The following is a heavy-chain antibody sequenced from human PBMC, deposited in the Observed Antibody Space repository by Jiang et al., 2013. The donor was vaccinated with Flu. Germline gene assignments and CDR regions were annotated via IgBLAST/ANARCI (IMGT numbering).Heavy chain of an antibody. J-gene: IGHJ4*02. CDR3: AKDYYGSGSYSPLGY. CDR1: GFTFSSYA. Sequence: VQLLESGGGLVQPGGSRRLSCAASGFTFSSYAMSWVRQAPGKGLEWVSAISGSGGSTYYADSVKGRSTISRDNSKNTLYLQMNSLRAEDTAVYYCAKDYYGSGSYSPLGYWGQGTPGHRLL. CDR2: ISGSGGST. D-gene: IGHD3-10*01. V-gene: IGHV3-23*01.